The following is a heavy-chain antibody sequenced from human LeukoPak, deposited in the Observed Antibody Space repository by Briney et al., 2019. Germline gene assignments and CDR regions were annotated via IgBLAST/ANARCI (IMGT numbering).Heavy chain of an antibody. Sequence: SETLSLTCTVPGGSISSYYWSWIRQPPGKGLEWIGYIDYSGSTNYNPSLKSRVTMSLDTSKNHFSLRLSSVTAADSAVYYCARVSRRHTLDYWGQGTLVTVSS. CDR3: ARVSRRHTLDY. CDR2: IDYSGST. V-gene: IGHV4-59*01. J-gene: IGHJ4*02. CDR1: GGSISSYY.